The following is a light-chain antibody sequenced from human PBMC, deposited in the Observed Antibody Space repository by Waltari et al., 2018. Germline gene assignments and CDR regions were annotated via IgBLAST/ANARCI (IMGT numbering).Light chain of an antibody. V-gene: IGKV1-39*01. CDR2: AAS. CDR1: QTISRY. J-gene: IGKJ1*01. Sequence: DIQMTQSLSSLSASVGDRVTITCRASQTISRYLHWYQQKPGKAPNLLIYAASSMQRGVPARFSGSGSGRDFALIITSLQPEDVATYYCQQSYSFTRTFGQGTKVEIK. CDR3: QQSYSFTRT.